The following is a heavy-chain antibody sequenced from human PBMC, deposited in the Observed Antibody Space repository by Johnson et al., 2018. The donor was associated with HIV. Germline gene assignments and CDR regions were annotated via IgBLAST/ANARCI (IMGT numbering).Heavy chain of an antibody. CDR2: ISYDGSNK. J-gene: IGHJ3*02. D-gene: IGHD2-21*01. CDR3: AKDIWAYCGGDCSPGSAFDI. V-gene: IGHV3-30-3*01. Sequence: QVQLVESGGGVVQPGRSLRLSCAASGFTFSSYAVHWVRQAPGKGLEWVAVISYDGSNKYYADSVKGRFTISRDNSKNSLYLQMNSLRAEDTAWYYCAKDIWAYCGGDCSPGSAFDIWGQGTMVTVSS. CDR1: GFTFSSYA.